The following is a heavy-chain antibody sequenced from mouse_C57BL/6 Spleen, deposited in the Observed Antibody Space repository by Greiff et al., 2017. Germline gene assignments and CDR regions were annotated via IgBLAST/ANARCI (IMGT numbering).Heavy chain of an antibody. Sequence: VQLQQPGAELVKPGASVKMSCKASGYTFTSYWITWVKQRPGQGLEWIGEIYPGSGSTNYNEKFKSKATLTVDTSSSTAYMQLSSLTSEDSAVYYCAGKGSSYEYFDYWGQGTTLTVSS. CDR1: GYTFTSYW. D-gene: IGHD1-1*01. J-gene: IGHJ2*01. V-gene: IGHV1-55*01. CDR3: AGKGSSYEYFDY. CDR2: IYPGSGST.